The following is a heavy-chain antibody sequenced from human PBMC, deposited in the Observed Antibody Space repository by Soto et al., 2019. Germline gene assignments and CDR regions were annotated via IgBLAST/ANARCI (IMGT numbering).Heavy chain of an antibody. CDR1: GFTFDDYA. D-gene: IGHD2-2*01. CDR3: AKDYCSSTSCYPYYYYGMDV. CDR2: ISWHSGSI. Sequence: GGSLRLSCAASGFTFDDYAMHWVRQAPGKGLEWVSGISWHSGSIGYADSVKGRCTISRDHAKNSLYLQMNSLRAEDTALYYGAKDYCSSTSCYPYYYYGMDVWGQGTTVTVSS. J-gene: IGHJ6*02. V-gene: IGHV3-9*01.